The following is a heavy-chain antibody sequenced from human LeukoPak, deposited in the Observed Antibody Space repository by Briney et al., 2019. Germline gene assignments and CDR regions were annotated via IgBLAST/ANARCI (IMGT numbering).Heavy chain of an antibody. J-gene: IGHJ3*02. V-gene: IGHV4-59*01. Sequence: PSETLSLTCTVAGGFISSYYWSWLRPPPGGGLEWVGYIYYSGSTNYNPSLKSRVTISVDTSKNQFSLKLSSVTAADTAVYYCARDQSCSGGSCYGAFDIWGQGTMVTVSS. CDR2: IYYSGST. CDR3: ARDQSCSGGSCYGAFDI. D-gene: IGHD2-15*01. CDR1: GGFISSYY.